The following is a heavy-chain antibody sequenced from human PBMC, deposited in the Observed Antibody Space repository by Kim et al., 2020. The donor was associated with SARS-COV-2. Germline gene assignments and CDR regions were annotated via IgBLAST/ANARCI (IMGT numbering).Heavy chain of an antibody. J-gene: IGHJ2*01. CDR1: GFTFSSYW. CDR3: ARGSDNNGYDHYFNYWY. CDR2: IKQDGSES. Sequence: GGSLRLSCAASGFTFSSYWMTWVRQAPGKGLEWVAYIKQDGSESYYVDSVKGRFAISRDNAKSTLYLHMDSLRVEDTASYYCARGSDNNGYDHYFNYWY. D-gene: IGHD3-22*01. V-gene: IGHV3-7*03.